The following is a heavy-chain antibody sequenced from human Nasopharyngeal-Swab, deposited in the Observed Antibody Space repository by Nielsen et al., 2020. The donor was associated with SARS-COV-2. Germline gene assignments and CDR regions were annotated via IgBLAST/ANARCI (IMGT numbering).Heavy chain of an antibody. CDR1: GYSISSGYY. CDR3: ARGAGRSSGWSTTYYFDY. J-gene: IGHJ4*02. V-gene: IGHV4-38-2*01. CDR2: IYHSGST. Sequence: SETLSLTCAVSGYSISSGYYWGWIRQTPGKGLEWIGSIYHSGSTYCNPSLKSRVTISVDTSKNQFSLKLSSVTAADTAVYYCARGAGRSSGWSTTYYFDYWGQGTPVTVSS. D-gene: IGHD6-19*01.